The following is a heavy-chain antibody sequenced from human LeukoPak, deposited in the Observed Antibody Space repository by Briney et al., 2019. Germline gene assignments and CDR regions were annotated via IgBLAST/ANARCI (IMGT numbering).Heavy chain of an antibody. CDR2: AYHDEWPGNSK. CDR3: AKNLNYYDSSGYSYYFDY. D-gene: IGHD3-22*01. V-gene: IGHV3-33*06. J-gene: IGHJ4*02. CDR1: GFIFSSYG. Sequence: GGSLRLSCAASGFIFSSYGMHWVRQAPGKGLEWVAVAYHDEWPGNSKYYVDSVKGRFTVSRDNSKNTLYLQMNSLRAEDTAVYYCAKNLNYYDSSGYSYYFDYWGQGTLVTVSS.